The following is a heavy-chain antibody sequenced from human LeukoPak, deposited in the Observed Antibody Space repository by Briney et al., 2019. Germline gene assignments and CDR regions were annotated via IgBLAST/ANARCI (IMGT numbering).Heavy chain of an antibody. CDR1: GFTFSSNA. D-gene: IGHD3-10*01. CDR2: ITGDTGST. J-gene: IGHJ4*02. CDR3: AKDAVAPGSGGDYFDY. V-gene: IGHV3-23*01. Sequence: GGSLRLSCAASGFTFSSNAMSWVRQAPGKGLEWVSAITGDTGSTYYADSVKGRFTISRDNSKNTLSLQMNSLRAEDTAVYYCAKDAVAPGSGGDYFDYWGQGTLVTVSS.